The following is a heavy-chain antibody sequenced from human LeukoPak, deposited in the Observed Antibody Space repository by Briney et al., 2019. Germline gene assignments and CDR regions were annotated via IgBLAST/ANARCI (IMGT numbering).Heavy chain of an antibody. V-gene: IGHV4-39*01. CDR2: IYYTGST. CDR3: ARGQFFAPY. J-gene: IGHJ4*02. CDR1: GGSISSSSYY. Sequence: KPSGTLSLTCAVSGGSISSSSYYWGWIRQPPGKGLEWIGTIYYTGSTYYNPSLKSRVTLSIDTSKNQFSLRLSSVTAADTAVYYCARGQFFAPYWGQGTLVTVSS.